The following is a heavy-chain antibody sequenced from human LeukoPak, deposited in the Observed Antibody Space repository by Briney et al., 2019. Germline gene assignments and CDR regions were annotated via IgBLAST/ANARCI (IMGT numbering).Heavy chain of an antibody. Sequence: SETLSLTCNVSGVSISTSNYYWGWIRQPPGKGLEWIGSIYYSGSTYYNPSLKSRVTISVDTSKNQFSLKLSSVTAADTAVYYCARIEQQLAGAFDIWGQGTMVTVSS. J-gene: IGHJ3*02. CDR3: ARIEQQLAGAFDI. CDR2: IYYSGST. V-gene: IGHV4-39*07. D-gene: IGHD6-13*01. CDR1: GVSISTSNYY.